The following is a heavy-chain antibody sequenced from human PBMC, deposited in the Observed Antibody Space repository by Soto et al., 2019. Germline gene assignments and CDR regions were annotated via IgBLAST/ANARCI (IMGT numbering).Heavy chain of an antibody. Sequence: QVQLQESGPGLVKPSETLSLTCTVSGGSISSYYWSWIRQPPGKGLEWIGYIYYSGSTNYNPSLKSRVTISVDTSKNQFSLKLSSVTAADTAVYYCARDAHYYDSSGPFDYWGQGTLVTVSS. CDR2: IYYSGST. J-gene: IGHJ4*02. CDR1: GGSISSYY. CDR3: ARDAHYYDSSGPFDY. D-gene: IGHD3-22*01. V-gene: IGHV4-59*01.